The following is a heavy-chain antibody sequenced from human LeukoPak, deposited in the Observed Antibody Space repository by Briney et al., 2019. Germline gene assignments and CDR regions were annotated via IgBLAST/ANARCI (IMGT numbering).Heavy chain of an antibody. D-gene: IGHD4-11*01. CDR1: GFTFDDYA. J-gene: IGHJ4*02. CDR2: ISWNSGSI. CDR3: AKSGARTVTTGADFDY. V-gene: IGHV3-9*01. Sequence: GGSLRLSCAASGFTFDDYAMHWVRQAPGKGLEWVSGISWNSGSIGYADSVKGRFTISRDNAKNSLYLQMNSLRAEDTALYYCAKSGARTVTTGADFDYWGQGTLVTVSS.